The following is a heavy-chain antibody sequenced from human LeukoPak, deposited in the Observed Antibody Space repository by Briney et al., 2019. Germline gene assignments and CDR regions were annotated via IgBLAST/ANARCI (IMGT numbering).Heavy chain of an antibody. V-gene: IGHV3-7*01. CDR2: IKYDGSEK. D-gene: IGHD3-10*01. Sequence: PGRSLRLSCTASGFTFGDYAMSWVRQAPGKGLEWVANIKYDGSEKYYVDSVKGRFTISRDNAKNSLYLQMNSLRAEDTAVYYCARDGSGEWPIGYWGQGTLVTVSS. J-gene: IGHJ4*02. CDR3: ARDGSGEWPIGY. CDR1: GFTFGDYA.